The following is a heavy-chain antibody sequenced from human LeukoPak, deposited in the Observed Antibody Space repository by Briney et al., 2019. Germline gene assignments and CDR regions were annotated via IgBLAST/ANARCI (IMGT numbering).Heavy chain of an antibody. Sequence: GGSLRLSCAASGFTFSTYAMTWVRQAPGKGLEWVSLISGTGGSTYYADSVKGRFTISRDNSKNTLYLQMNSLRAEDTAVYYCARGPPYYYDREITPNWFDPWGQGTLVTVSS. CDR1: GFTFSTYA. CDR2: ISGTGGST. D-gene: IGHD3-22*01. J-gene: IGHJ5*02. V-gene: IGHV3-23*01. CDR3: ARGPPYYYDREITPNWFDP.